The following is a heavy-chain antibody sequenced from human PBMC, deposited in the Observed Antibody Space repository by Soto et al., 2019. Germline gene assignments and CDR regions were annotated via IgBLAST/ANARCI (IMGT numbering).Heavy chain of an antibody. D-gene: IGHD4-4*01. J-gene: IGHJ5*02. Sequence: GGSLRLSCAASGFTFSSYSMHWVRQAPGKGLEWVSSISSRSRSIYYADSQKGRFTISRDNTKNSLYLQMNNLRAEDTAVYYCARSPKGESNYEGSSANWFDPWGQGTLVTVSS. CDR3: ARSPKGESNYEGSSANWFDP. CDR2: ISSRSRSI. V-gene: IGHV3-21*04. CDR1: GFTFSSYS.